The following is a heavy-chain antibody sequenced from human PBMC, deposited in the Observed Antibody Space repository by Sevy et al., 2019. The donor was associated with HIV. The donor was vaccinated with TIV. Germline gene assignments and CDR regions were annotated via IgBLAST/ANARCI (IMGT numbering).Heavy chain of an antibody. J-gene: IGHJ4*02. D-gene: IGHD6-13*01. V-gene: IGHV5-10-1*01. CDR2: IYPSDSYT. Sequence: GESLKISCKGSGYSFTSYWISWVRQMPGKGLEWMGRIYPSDSYTNYSPSFQGHVTISADKSISAAYLQWSSLKASDTGMYYCARSSLVYAAAPLDYWGQGTLVTVSS. CDR1: GYSFTSYW. CDR3: ARSSLVYAAAPLDY.